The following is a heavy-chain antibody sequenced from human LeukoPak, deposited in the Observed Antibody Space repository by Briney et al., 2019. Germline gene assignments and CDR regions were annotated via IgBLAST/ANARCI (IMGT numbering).Heavy chain of an antibody. D-gene: IGHD6-19*01. Sequence: GGSLRLSCAASGFTFSSFWMTWVRQAPGKGLEWVANIKQDGSEKYYVDSVKGRFTISRDNAKNSLYLQMNSLRAEDTAVYYCARDISSGWPNDYWGQGTLVTVSS. J-gene: IGHJ4*02. CDR3: ARDISSGWPNDY. CDR1: GFTFSSFW. CDR2: IKQDGSEK. V-gene: IGHV3-7*01.